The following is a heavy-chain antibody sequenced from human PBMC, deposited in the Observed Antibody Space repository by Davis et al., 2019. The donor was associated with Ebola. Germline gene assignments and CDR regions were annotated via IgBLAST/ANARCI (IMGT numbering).Heavy chain of an antibody. D-gene: IGHD2-8*02. Sequence: GESLKISCKDSGNSFTSHWIGWVRQMPGEGLEWIGLIYTGDSDTRYSPSFRGQVTISADKSIKTAFLQWSSLKASDTAMYYCASLRRTITGMDDAFDIWGQGTMVTVSS. J-gene: IGHJ3*02. V-gene: IGHV5-51*01. CDR1: GNSFTSHW. CDR2: IYTGDSDT. CDR3: ASLRRTITGMDDAFDI.